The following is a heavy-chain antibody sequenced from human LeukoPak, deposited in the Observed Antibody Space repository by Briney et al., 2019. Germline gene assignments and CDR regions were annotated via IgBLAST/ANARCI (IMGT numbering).Heavy chain of an antibody. CDR3: ARDHPYYYDSSGYSPVDY. Sequence: ASVKVSCKASRYTFTSYYMHWVRQAPGQGLEWMGIIDPSGGSTSYAQKLQGRVTMTTDTSTSTAYMELRSLRSDDTAVYYCARDHPYYYDSSGYSPVDYWGQGTLVTVSS. D-gene: IGHD3-22*01. V-gene: IGHV1-46*01. CDR2: IDPSGGST. CDR1: RYTFTSYY. J-gene: IGHJ4*02.